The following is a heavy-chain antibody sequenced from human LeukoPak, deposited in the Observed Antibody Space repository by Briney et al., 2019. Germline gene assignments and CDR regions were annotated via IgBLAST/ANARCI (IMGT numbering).Heavy chain of an antibody. CDR2: IYYSGST. CDR3: ARGLDDVDTAIRGSSGYQRYFDL. J-gene: IGHJ2*01. D-gene: IGHD5-18*01. Sequence: PSETLSLTCTVSGGSISSGGYYWSWIRQHPGKGLEWIGYIYYSGSTNYNPSLKSRVTISVDTSKNQFSLKLSSVTAADTAVYYCARGLDDVDTAIRGSSGYQRYFDLWGRGTLVTVSS. V-gene: IGHV4-31*03. CDR1: GGSISSGGYY.